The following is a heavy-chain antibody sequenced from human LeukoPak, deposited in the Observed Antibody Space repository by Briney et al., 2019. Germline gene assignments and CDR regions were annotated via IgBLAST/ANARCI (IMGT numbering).Heavy chain of an antibody. CDR2: FYTGGTT. J-gene: IGHJ3*02. Sequence: GGSLRLSCAASGFIVSSNYMSWVRQAPGKGLEWVSVFYTGGTTDYANSVRGRFTISRDNSKNALYLQMNSLRAEDTAVYYCARGPLPTTRAFDIWGQGTLVTVSS. D-gene: IGHD1-1*01. V-gene: IGHV3-53*01. CDR3: ARGPLPTTRAFDI. CDR1: GFIVSSNY.